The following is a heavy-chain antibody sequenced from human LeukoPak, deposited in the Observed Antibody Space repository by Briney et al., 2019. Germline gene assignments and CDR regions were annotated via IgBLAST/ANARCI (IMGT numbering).Heavy chain of an antibody. CDR3: ARVGSGLRYFDWLLYYDY. Sequence: SETLSLTCAVYGGSFSGYYWSWIRQPPGKGLEWIGEINHSGSTNYNPSLKSRVTISVDTSKNQFSLELSSVTAADTAVYYCARVGSGLRYFDWLLYYDYWGQGTLVTVSS. J-gene: IGHJ4*02. CDR1: GGSFSGYY. D-gene: IGHD3-9*01. V-gene: IGHV4-34*01. CDR2: INHSGST.